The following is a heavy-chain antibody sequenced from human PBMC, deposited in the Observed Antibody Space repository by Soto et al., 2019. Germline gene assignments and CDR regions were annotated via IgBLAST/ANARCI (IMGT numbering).Heavy chain of an antibody. V-gene: IGHV2-5*02. D-gene: IGHD3-16*01. CDR3: SHSRSGLGGANFDY. CDR1: GFSLSTSGVG. J-gene: IGHJ4*02. CDR2: IYWDDDK. Sequence: QITLKESGPPLIKPTQPLTLTCTFSGFSLSTSGVGVGWIRQPPGKALEWLALIYWDDDKRYSPSLKSRLTNPKDPSKNQVVLTMTTMDPVDTATYYCSHSRSGLGGANFDYWGQGTLVTVSS.